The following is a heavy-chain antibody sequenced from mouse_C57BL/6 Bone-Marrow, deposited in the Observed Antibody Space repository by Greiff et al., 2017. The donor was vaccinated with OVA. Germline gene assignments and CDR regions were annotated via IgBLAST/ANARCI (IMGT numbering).Heavy chain of an antibody. V-gene: IGHV14-4*01. CDR3: ARRRGLRRRAWFAY. D-gene: IGHD2-4*01. CDR2: IDPENGDT. Sequence: VQLQQSGAELVRPGASVKLSCTASGFNIKDDYMHWVKQRPEQGLEWIGWIDPENGDTEYASKFQGKATITADTSSNTAYLQLSSLTSEDTAVYYCARRRGLRRRAWFAYWGQGTLVTVSA. J-gene: IGHJ3*01. CDR1: GFNIKDDY.